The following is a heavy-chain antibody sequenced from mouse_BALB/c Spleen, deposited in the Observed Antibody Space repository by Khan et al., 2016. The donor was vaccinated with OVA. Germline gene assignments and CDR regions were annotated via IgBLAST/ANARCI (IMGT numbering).Heavy chain of an antibody. V-gene: IGHV3-2*02. CDR3: ARVYGGDFDY. CDR1: GYSITTDYA. CDR2: ISYSGNT. J-gene: IGHJ2*01. Sequence: EVKLLESGPGLVKPSQSLSLTCTVTGYSITTDYAWNWIRQFPGNKLEWMGFISYSGNTKYNPSLISRISITRDTSKNQFFLQLKSVTTEDTARYYCARVYGGDFDYWGQGTTLTVSS. D-gene: IGHD1-1*01.